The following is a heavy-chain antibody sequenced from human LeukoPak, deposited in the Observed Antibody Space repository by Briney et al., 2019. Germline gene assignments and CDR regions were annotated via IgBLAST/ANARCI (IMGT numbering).Heavy chain of an antibody. D-gene: IGHD5-12*01. J-gene: IGHJ4*02. CDR1: GFTCSSYA. CDR3: AREQRGYDCYY. V-gene: IGHV3-30-3*01. Sequence: GGSLRLSCAASGFTCSSYAMHWVRQAPGKGLEWVALITYDGSSKYYADSVKGRFTISRDNSKNTLYLQMSSLRAEDTAVYYCAREQRGYDCYYWGQGTLVTVSS. CDR2: ITYDGSSK.